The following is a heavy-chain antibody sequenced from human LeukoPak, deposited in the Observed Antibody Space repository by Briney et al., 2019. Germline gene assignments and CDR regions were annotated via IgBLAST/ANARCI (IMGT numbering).Heavy chain of an antibody. D-gene: IGHD3-10*01. CDR1: GFTFSSYS. CDR3: ARVYGSGSYYPHFDY. Sequence: GGSLRLSCAASGFTFSSYSMNWVRQAPGKGLEWVSYISSSSSTIYYADSVKGRFTISRDNAKNSPYLQMNSLRAEDTAVYYCARVYGSGSYYPHFDYWGQGTLVTVSS. J-gene: IGHJ4*02. V-gene: IGHV3-48*01. CDR2: ISSSSSTI.